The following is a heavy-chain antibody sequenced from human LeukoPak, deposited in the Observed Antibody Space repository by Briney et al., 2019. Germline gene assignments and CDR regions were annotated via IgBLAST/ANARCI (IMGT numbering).Heavy chain of an antibody. CDR3: ARDSDRGFDY. Sequence: GGSLRLSCAASGFTFSNYWMTWVRQAPGKGLEWVANIKQDGSEKYYVDSVKGRFTISRDNAKNSLYLQMNSLRAEDTAVYYCARDSDRGFDYWGQGTLVTVSS. J-gene: IGHJ4*02. CDR1: GFTFSNYW. V-gene: IGHV3-7*01. CDR2: IKQDGSEK.